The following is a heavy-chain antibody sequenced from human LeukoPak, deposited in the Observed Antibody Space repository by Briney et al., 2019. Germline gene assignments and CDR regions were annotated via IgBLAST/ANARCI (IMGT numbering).Heavy chain of an antibody. CDR3: ARYSSGYYYFDY. D-gene: IGHD5-12*01. Sequence: PSGTLSLTCGVSGGSISTTNWWSWVRQPPGQGLEWIGEISLSGLTNYSPSLNSRVTMSLDKPKNQFSVNLSSVTAADTAVYYCARYSSGYYYFDYWGQGTLVTVSS. J-gene: IGHJ4*02. CDR2: ISLSGLT. CDR1: GGSISTTNW. V-gene: IGHV4-4*02.